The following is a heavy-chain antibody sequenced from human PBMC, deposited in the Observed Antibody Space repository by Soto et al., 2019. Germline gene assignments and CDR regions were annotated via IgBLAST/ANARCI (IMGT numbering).Heavy chain of an antibody. CDR1: GDSISTVDYL. J-gene: IGHJ5*01. CDR3: ARGRYCLTGSCFPNWFNS. Sequence: KASETLSLTCSVSGDSISTVDYLWAWIRQPPGQTLEYIGYIYKSATTYYNPSFESRVAISLDTSKSQFSLTVTSVTAGDTAVYFCARGRYCLTGSCFPNWFNSWGPATLVTVSS. V-gene: IGHV4-30-4*01. D-gene: IGHD2-15*01. CDR2: IYKSATT.